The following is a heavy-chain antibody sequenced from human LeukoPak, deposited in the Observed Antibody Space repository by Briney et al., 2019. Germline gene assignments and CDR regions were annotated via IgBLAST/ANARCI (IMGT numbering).Heavy chain of an antibody. D-gene: IGHD6-13*01. Sequence: GGCLRLSCAASGFTFSSYGMHWVRQAPGKGLEWVAFIRYDGSNKYYADSVKGRFTISRDNSKNTLYLQMNSLRAEDTAVNYCDKGAVSSSWYGAPYYYYYYMDVWGKGTPVTVSS. CDR3: DKGAVSSSWYGAPYYYYYYMDV. J-gene: IGHJ6*03. CDR2: IRYDGSNK. V-gene: IGHV3-30*02. CDR1: GFTFSSYG.